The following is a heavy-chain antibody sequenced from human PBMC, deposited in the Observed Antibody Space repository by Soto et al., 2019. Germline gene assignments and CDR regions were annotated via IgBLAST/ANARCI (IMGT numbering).Heavy chain of an antibody. CDR1: GGSXSSSSYY. CDR2: IYYSGST. V-gene: IGHV4-39*01. Sequence: SETLSLTCTVSGGSXSSSSYYWGLIRQPPGKGLEWIGSIYYSGSTYYNPSLKSRVTISVDTSKNQFSLKLSSVTAADTAVYYCASPGYSYAKNFFAPRGQGTLVTVSS. D-gene: IGHD5-18*01. J-gene: IGHJ5*02. CDR3: ASPGYSYAKNFFAP.